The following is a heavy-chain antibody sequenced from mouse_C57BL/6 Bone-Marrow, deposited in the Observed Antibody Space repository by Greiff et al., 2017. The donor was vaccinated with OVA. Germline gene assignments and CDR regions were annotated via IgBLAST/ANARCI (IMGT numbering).Heavy chain of an antibody. CDR3: ARERWLLGFAY. CDR2: IDPSDSYT. J-gene: IGHJ3*01. CDR1: GYTFTSYW. V-gene: IGHV1-50*01. Sequence: VQLQQPGAELVKPGASVKLSCKASGYTFTSYWMQWVKQRPGQGLEWIGEIDPSDSYTNYNQKFKGKATLTVDTSSSTAYMQLSSLTSEESAVYYCARERWLLGFAYGGQGTLVTVSA. D-gene: IGHD2-3*01.